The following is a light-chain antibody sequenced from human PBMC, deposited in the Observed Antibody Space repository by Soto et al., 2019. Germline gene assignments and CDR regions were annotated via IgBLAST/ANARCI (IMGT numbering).Light chain of an antibody. CDR3: NSYTTSSTVL. V-gene: IGLV2-14*01. J-gene: IGLJ2*01. CDR2: EVS. CDR1: SSDVGAYNY. Sequence: QSALTQPASVSGSPGQSITLSCTGTSSDVGAYNYVYWYQQLPGKAPKLMIYEVSNRPSGVSNRFSGSKSGNTASLTISGLQAEDEADYYCNSYTTSSTVLFGGGTKLTVL.